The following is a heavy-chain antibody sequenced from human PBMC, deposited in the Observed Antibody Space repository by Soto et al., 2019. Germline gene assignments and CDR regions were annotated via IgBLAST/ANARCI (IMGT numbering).Heavy chain of an antibody. CDR2: IYYSGST. V-gene: IGHV4-59*08. Sequence: SETLSLTCTVSGGSISSYYWSWIRQPPGKGLEWIGYIYYSGSTNYNPSLKSRVTISVDTSKNQSSLKLSSVTAADTAVYYCASGLPVNWNYSHYYYMDVWGKGTTVTVSS. D-gene: IGHD1-7*01. CDR1: GGSISSYY. CDR3: ASGLPVNWNYSHYYYMDV. J-gene: IGHJ6*03.